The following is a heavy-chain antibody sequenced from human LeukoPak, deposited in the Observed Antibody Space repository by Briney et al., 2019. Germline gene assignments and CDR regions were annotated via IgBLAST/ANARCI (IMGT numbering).Heavy chain of an antibody. V-gene: IGHV4-34*01. D-gene: IGHD3-22*01. CDR2: INHSGSI. CDR1: GGSFSGYY. CDR3: ARGGDSSGYAY. J-gene: IGHJ4*02. Sequence: KASETLSLTCAVYGGSFSGYYWTWIRQPPGKGLEWLGEINHSGSIFHNPSLKSRITISVDASKNQFSLKLSSVTAADTAVYYCARGGDSSGYAYWGQGTRVTVSS.